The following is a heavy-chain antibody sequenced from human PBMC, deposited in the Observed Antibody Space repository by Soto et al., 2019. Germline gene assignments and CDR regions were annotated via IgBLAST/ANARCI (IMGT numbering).Heavy chain of an antibody. CDR3: VRRGSGSGYLYYYGMDV. J-gene: IGHJ6*02. D-gene: IGHD3-22*01. V-gene: IGHV3-74*01. CDR1: GFTFSSYW. Sequence: GGSLRLSCAASGFTFSSYWMHWVRQAPGKGLVWVSRINSDGSSTSYADSVKGRFTISRDNAKNTLYLQMNSLRAEDTAVYYCVRRGSGSGYLYYYGMDVWGQGTTVTVSS. CDR2: INSDGSST.